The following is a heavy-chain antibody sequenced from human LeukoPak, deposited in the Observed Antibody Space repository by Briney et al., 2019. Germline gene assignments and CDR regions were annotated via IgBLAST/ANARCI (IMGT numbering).Heavy chain of an antibody. CDR3: ARDRTTVTTEVYFDY. V-gene: IGHV3-48*01. D-gene: IGHD4-17*01. Sequence: GGSLRLSCATSGFTFSIYSMHWVRQAPGKGLEWVSYISSSSSIIYYADSVKGRFTISRDNAKNSLYLHMNSLRAEDTAVYYCARDRTTVTTEVYFDYYGQGTLVTVSS. CDR2: ISSSSSII. J-gene: IGHJ4*02. CDR1: GFTFSIYS.